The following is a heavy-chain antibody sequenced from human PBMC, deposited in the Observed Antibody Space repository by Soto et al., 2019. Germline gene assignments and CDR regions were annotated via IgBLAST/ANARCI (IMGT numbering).Heavy chain of an antibody. V-gene: IGHV1-18*01. CDR3: ARDLPPSDY. CDR2: IRVYNGNT. Sequence: QVQLVQSGAVVKKPGASVKVSCKASGYTFISYGISWVRQAPGQGLEWMGWIRVYNGNTNYAHKLQGRVTMTTDTSTSTAYMELRSLRSHHPAVHYCARDLPPSDYRGQGTLVTVSS. CDR1: GYTFISYG. J-gene: IGHJ4*02.